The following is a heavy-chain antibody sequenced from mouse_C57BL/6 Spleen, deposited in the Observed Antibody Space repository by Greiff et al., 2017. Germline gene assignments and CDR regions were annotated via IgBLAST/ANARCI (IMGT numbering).Heavy chain of an antibody. CDR3: TREDDYDEAEFAY. CDR2: ISSGGDYI. D-gene: IGHD2-4*01. V-gene: IGHV5-9-1*02. CDR1: GFTFSSYA. Sequence: EVKVEESGEGLVKPGGSLKLSCAASGFTFSSYAMSWVRQTPEKRLEWVAYISSGGDYIYYADTVKGRFTISRDNARNTLYLQMSSLKSEDTAMYYCTREDDYDEAEFAYWGQGTLVTVSA. J-gene: IGHJ3*01.